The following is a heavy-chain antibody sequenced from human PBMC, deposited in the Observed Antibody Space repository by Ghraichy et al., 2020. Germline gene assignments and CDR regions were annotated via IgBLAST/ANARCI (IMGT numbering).Heavy chain of an antibody. V-gene: IGHV3-23*01. CDR2: ISGSGGST. CDR3: AKDLAGLYGDYGEFDY. J-gene: IGHJ4*02. D-gene: IGHD4-17*01. Sequence: GGSLRLSCAASGFTFSSYAMSWVRQAPGKGLEWVSAISGSGGSTYYADSVKGRFTISRDNSKNTLYLQMNSLRAEDTAVYYCAKDLAGLYGDYGEFDYWGQGTLVTVSS. CDR1: GFTFSSYA.